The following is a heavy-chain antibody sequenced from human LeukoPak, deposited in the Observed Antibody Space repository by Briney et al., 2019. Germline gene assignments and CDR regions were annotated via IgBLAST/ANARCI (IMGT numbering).Heavy chain of an antibody. J-gene: IGHJ3*02. D-gene: IGHD6-6*01. CDR2: IYYSGST. Sequence: SXIXQPPXXXLEXIXYIYYSGSTNYNPSLKSRVTISVDTSKNQFSLKLSSVTAADTAVYYCARTGIAARPKILAFDIWGQGTMVTVSS. CDR3: ARTGIAARPKILAFDI. V-gene: IGHV4-59*08.